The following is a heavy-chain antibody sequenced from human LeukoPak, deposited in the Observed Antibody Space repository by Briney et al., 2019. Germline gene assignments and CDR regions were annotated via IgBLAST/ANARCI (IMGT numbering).Heavy chain of an antibody. CDR1: GGSFSGYY. V-gene: IGHV4-34*01. CDR2: INHSGST. Sequence: SETLSLTCAVYGGSFSGYYWSWIRQPPGKGLEWIGEINHSGSTNYNPSLKSRVTISVDTSKNQFSLKLSSVTAADTAVYYCARKDYDGSFDPWGQGTLVTVSS. J-gene: IGHJ5*02. CDR3: ARKDYDGSFDP. D-gene: IGHD3-10*01.